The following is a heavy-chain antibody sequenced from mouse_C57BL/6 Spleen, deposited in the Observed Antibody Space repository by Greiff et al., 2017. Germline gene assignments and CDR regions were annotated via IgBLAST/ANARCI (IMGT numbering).Heavy chain of an antibody. J-gene: IGHJ2*01. CDR2: IYPGDGDT. CDR3: ARSTTVVADY. D-gene: IGHD1-1*01. Sequence: VQLQQSGPGWVKPGASGKISCKASGYAFGGPGMNWVKQRPGKGLEWIGRIYPGDGDTNYNGKFKGKATLTADKSSSKAYMQLSSLTSEDSAVYFCARSTTVVADYWGQGTTLTVSS. CDR1: GYAFGGPG. V-gene: IGHV1-82*01.